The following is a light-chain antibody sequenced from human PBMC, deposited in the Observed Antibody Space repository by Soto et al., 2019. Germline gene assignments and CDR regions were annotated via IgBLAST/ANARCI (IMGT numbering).Light chain of an antibody. CDR2: AAS. CDR1: QGISSY. CDR3: QQLNTYPIT. J-gene: IGKJ5*01. V-gene: IGKV1-9*01. Sequence: QLTQSPSSLSASVGDRVAITCRASQGISSYLAWYQKKPGKAPNLLIYAASTLQSGVPSRFRGSGSGTDFTLTISSLQPEDFATYYCQQLNTYPITFGQGTRLEIK.